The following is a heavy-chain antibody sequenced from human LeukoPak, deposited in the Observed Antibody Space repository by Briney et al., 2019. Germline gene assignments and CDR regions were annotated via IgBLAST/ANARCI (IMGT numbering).Heavy chain of an antibody. CDR2: SRNKGSIYTT. V-gene: IGHV3-72*01. CDR1: GFTFSDHY. Sequence: PGGSLRLSCAASGFTFSDHYIDWVRQAPGKGLEWVGRSRNKGSIYTTAYAASVKGRFTISRDDSKNSVHLQMNGLKIEDTAVYYCATHNYNEDYWGQGTLVTVSS. J-gene: IGHJ4*02. CDR3: ATHNYNEDY. D-gene: IGHD3-10*01.